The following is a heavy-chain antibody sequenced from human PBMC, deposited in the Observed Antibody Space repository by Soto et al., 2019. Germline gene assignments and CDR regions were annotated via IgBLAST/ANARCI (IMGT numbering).Heavy chain of an antibody. Sequence: GASVKVSCKASGYTFTGYYMHWVRQAPGQGLEWMGWINPNSGGTNYAQKFQGWVTMTRDTPISTAYMELSRLRSDDTAVYYCARVKAPTSIEAYYYYYGMDVWGQGTTVTVSS. CDR1: GYTFTGYY. J-gene: IGHJ6*02. CDR2: INPNSGGT. V-gene: IGHV1-2*04. CDR3: ARVKAPTSIEAYYYYYGMDV. D-gene: IGHD6-6*01.